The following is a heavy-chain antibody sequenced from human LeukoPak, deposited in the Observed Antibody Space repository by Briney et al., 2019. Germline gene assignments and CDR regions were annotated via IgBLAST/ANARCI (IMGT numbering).Heavy chain of an antibody. Sequence: GGSLRLSCAASGFSFSSYNMNWVCQAPGKGLEWVSSISGSGDTTYYANSVKGRFTISRENSKNTLYLEMSSLRVEDTALYYCAKDKSAWLEYNWFDPWGQGTLVTVSS. D-gene: IGHD6-19*01. CDR3: AKDKSAWLEYNWFDP. V-gene: IGHV3-23*01. CDR2: ISGSGDTT. J-gene: IGHJ5*02. CDR1: GFSFSSYN.